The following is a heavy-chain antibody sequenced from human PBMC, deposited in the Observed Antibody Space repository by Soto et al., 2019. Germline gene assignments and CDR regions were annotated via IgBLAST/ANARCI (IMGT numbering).Heavy chain of an antibody. CDR3: AKVSRRGSATDFDY. V-gene: IGHV1-8*01. CDR1: GYTFSNYD. D-gene: IGHD3-10*01. CDR2: VNPNNGDT. Sequence: QVQLVQSGAELKKPGASVKVSCKASGYTFSNYDMNWVRQATGQGPEWIGWVNPNNGDTGDAQKFQGRVTLTTDISTTTAYMELTSLRSEDTAIFYCAKVSRRGSATDFDYWGQGTVITVSS. J-gene: IGHJ4*02.